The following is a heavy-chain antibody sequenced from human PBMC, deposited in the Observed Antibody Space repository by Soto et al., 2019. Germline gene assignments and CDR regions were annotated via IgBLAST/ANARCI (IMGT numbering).Heavy chain of an antibody. V-gene: IGHV4-31*03. D-gene: IGHD3-9*01. J-gene: IGHJ4*02. Sequence: PXETLSLSCTVSGGSISSGGYYWSWIRQHPGKVLEWIGYSYYSGSTYYNPSLKSRVTISVDTSKNQFSLKLSSVTAADTAVYYCARWGSLEGDWLLPYDYWAQGTLVTVSS. CDR2: SYYSGST. CDR1: GGSISSGGYY. CDR3: ARWGSLEGDWLLPYDY.